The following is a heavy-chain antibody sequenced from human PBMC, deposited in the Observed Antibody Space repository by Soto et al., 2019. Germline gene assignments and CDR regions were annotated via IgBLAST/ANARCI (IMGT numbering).Heavy chain of an antibody. CDR3: ASALNVDIVGNYYYGIDV. Sequence: SVKVSCKASGRTCSMYAISSVRQSPVQWFDWMGGIIPIFGTANYAQKFQGRVTITADESTSTAYMELSSLRSEDTAVYYCASALNVDIVGNYYYGIDVWGQGTTVS. CDR2: IIPIFGTA. V-gene: IGHV1-69*01. CDR1: GRTCSMYA. J-gene: IGHJ6*02. D-gene: IGHD5-12*01.